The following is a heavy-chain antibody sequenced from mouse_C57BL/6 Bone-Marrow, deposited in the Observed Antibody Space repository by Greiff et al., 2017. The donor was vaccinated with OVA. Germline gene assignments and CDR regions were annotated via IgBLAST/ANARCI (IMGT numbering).Heavy chain of an antibody. D-gene: IGHD1-1*01. CDR1: GYTFTSYT. CDR2: INPSSGYT. V-gene: IGHV1-4*01. CDR3: ARFITTEYYFDY. Sequence: VQGVESGAELARPGASVKMSCKASGYTFTSYTMHWVKQRPGQGLDWIGYINPSSGYTKYNQKFKDKATLTADKSSSTAYMQLSSLTSEDSAVYYCARFITTEYYFDYWGQGTTLTVSS. J-gene: IGHJ2*01.